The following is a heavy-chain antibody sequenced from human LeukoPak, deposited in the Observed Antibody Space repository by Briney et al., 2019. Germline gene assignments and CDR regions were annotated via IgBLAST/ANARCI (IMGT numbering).Heavy chain of an antibody. Sequence: SQTLSLTCTVSGGSISSGGYYWSWIRQPPGKGLEWIGYIYYSGSTNYNPSLKSRVTISVDTSKNQFSLKLSSVTAADTAVYYCARTPDYYDSTEHFDYWGQGTLVTVSS. CDR2: IYYSGST. J-gene: IGHJ4*02. CDR3: ARTPDYYDSTEHFDY. CDR1: GGSISSGGYY. D-gene: IGHD3-22*01. V-gene: IGHV4-61*08.